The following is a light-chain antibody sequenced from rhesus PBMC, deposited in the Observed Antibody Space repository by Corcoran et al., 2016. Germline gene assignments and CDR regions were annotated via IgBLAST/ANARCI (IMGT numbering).Light chain of an antibody. CDR2: KAS. V-gene: IGKV1-74*01. CDR1: ENVNNY. Sequence: DIQMTQSPSSLSASVGDRVTITCRTSENVNNYLNWYQQKPGKAPKLLIYKASTLQSGVPSRFSGGGSGTDYTFTISSLQSEDVATYYCQHNYGTPPTFGGGTKVEIK. CDR3: QHNYGTPPT. J-gene: IGKJ4*01.